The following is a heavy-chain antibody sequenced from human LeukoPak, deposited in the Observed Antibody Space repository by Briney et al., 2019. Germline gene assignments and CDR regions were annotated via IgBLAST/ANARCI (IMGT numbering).Heavy chain of an antibody. J-gene: IGHJ6*02. CDR3: ARAMDV. CDR2: MSYDGSHK. Sequence: GGSLRLPCAASGFTFNTYAMHWVRQAPGKGLEWVAVMSYDGSHKYYADSVKGRFTISRDNAKNSLYLQMNSLRVEDSAVYYCARAMDVWGQGTTVTVSS. V-gene: IGHV3-30*04. CDR1: GFTFNTYA.